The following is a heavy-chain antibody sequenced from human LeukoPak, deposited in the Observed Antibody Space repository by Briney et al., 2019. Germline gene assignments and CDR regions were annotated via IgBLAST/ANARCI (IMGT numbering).Heavy chain of an antibody. D-gene: IGHD5-12*01. CDR3: ARGGYGHILNPYYFDY. CDR2: INHSGST. V-gene: IGHV4-34*01. Sequence: PSETLSLTCAVYGGSFSGYYWSWIRQPPGKGLEWIGGINHSGSTNYNPSLKSRVTISVDTSKNQFSLKLSSVTAADTAVYYCARGGYGHILNPYYFDYWGQGTLVTVSS. J-gene: IGHJ4*02. CDR1: GGSFSGYY.